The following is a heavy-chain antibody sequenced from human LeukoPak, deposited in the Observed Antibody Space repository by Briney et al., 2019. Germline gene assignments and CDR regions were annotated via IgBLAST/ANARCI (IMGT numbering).Heavy chain of an antibody. J-gene: IGHJ4*02. Sequence: GGSLRLFCAASGFTFSNYAMHWVRQAPGKGLEWVALISYDGSNKCYADSVKGRFTISRDNSKNTLYLQMNSLRGEDTAVYYCARGAPRNYDFWSGPFDYWGQGSLVTVSS. CDR3: ARGAPRNYDFWSGPFDY. D-gene: IGHD3-3*01. CDR2: ISYDGSNK. V-gene: IGHV3-30-3*01. CDR1: GFTFSNYA.